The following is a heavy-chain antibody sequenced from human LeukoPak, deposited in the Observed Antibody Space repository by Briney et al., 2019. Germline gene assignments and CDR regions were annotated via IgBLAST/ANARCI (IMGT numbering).Heavy chain of an antibody. CDR2: ISWDGGST. D-gene: IGHD3-3*01. Sequence: GGSLRLSCAAPGFTFDDYTMHWVRQAPGKGLEWVSLISWDGGSTYYADSVKGRFTISRDNSKNSLYLQMNSLRTEDTALYYCAKGPDYDFWSGYFDYWGQGTLVTVSS. CDR1: GFTFDDYT. CDR3: AKGPDYDFWSGYFDY. J-gene: IGHJ4*02. V-gene: IGHV3-43*01.